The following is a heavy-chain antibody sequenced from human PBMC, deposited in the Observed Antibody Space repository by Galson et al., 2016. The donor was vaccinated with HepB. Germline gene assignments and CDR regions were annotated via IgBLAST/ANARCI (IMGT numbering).Heavy chain of an antibody. J-gene: IGHJ4*02. CDR1: GFIFRAYA. V-gene: IGHV3-30*04. Sequence: SLRLSCAASGFIFRAYAMHWVRQAPGKGLEWVAVTSSDATSEYYLDSVKGRFTSSRDNSKNTLFLQMNGLRGEDTAIYYCAKAPALAEKLDYWGPGSLVNVSS. D-gene: IGHD1-1*01. CDR2: TSSDATSE. CDR3: AKAPALAEKLDY.